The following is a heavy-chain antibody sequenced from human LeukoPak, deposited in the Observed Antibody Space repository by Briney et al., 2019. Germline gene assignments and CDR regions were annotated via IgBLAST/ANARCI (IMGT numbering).Heavy chain of an antibody. Sequence: SETLSLTCTVSGGSISSSSYYWVWIRQAPGKGLEWIGSSCYSGSTYYNSPLKSRVTISVDTSKKQFSLKRSSVTAADTTVYYCQRRIVAATYYFDYWGQGSLVTVS. CDR2: SCYSGST. CDR1: GGSISSSSYY. V-gene: IGHV4-39*01. J-gene: IGHJ4*02. CDR3: QRRIVAATYYFDY. D-gene: IGHD1-26*01.